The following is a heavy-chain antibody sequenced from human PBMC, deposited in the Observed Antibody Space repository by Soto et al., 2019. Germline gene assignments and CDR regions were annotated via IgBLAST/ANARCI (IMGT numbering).Heavy chain of an antibody. CDR3: ARDRWFGE. J-gene: IGHJ4*02. D-gene: IGHD3-10*01. CDR1: GGSISSSNW. Sequence: PSETLSLTCTVSGGSISSSNWWSWIRQPPGKGLEWIGYIYYSGSTNYNPSLESRVTISVDTSKNQFSLKLSSVTAADTAVYYCARDRWFGEWGQGTLVTVSS. V-gene: IGHV4-61*01. CDR2: IYYSGST.